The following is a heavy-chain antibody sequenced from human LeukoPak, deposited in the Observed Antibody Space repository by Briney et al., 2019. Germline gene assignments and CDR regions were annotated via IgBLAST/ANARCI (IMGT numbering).Heavy chain of an antibody. Sequence: GESLKISCKGSGFSFSDYWIGWVRQLPGKGLEWMGSISPDDSDIKYSPSFRGLVTISIDKSISTAYIQWSGLKASDTAMYYCARTYSYASDDAFDIWGQGTMDTVSS. CDR2: ISPDDSDI. D-gene: IGHD5-18*01. V-gene: IGHV5-51*01. CDR1: GFSFSDYW. CDR3: ARTYSYASDDAFDI. J-gene: IGHJ3*02.